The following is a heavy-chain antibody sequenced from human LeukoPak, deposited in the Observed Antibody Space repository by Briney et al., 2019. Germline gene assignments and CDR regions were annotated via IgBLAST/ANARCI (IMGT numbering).Heavy chain of an antibody. CDR1: GFTFSSHA. Sequence: GGSLRLSCTPSGFTFSSHAMNWVRQAPGKGLEWVSSISSSSSYIYYADSVKGRFTISRDNAKNSLYLQMNSLRAEDTAVYYCARGRQMVYAIPELDWFDPWGQGTLVTVSS. D-gene: IGHD2-8*01. V-gene: IGHV3-21*01. CDR2: ISSSSSYI. CDR3: ARGRQMVYAIPELDWFDP. J-gene: IGHJ5*02.